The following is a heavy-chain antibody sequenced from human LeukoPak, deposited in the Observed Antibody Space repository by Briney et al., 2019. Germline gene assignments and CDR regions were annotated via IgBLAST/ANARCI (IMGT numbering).Heavy chain of an antibody. CDR1: GRSISSGSSY. CDR2: VYTSGST. V-gene: IGHV4-61*02. J-gene: IGHJ1*01. CDR3: ARDAGAEYFQH. Sequence: SETLSLTCTVSGRSISSGSSYWSWLRQPAGKGLEWIVRVYTSGSTNYNPSLKSRVTISLDTSKNQFSLKLSSVTAADTAVYYCARDAGAEYFQHWGQGTLVTVSS.